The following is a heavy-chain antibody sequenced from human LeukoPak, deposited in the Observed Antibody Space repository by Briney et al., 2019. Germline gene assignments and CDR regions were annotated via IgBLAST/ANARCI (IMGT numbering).Heavy chain of an antibody. CDR2: IYYSGTT. Sequence: PSETLSLTCTVSGGSISSGDYYWSWIRQPPGKGLEWIGNIYYSGTTYYNPSLKSRITISVDRSKKQFSLNLASVTAADTAVYYCARGGGGRLYYWGQGTVVTVSS. CDR1: GGSISSGDYY. V-gene: IGHV4-30-4*01. D-gene: IGHD3-16*01. CDR3: ARGGGGRLYY. J-gene: IGHJ4*02.